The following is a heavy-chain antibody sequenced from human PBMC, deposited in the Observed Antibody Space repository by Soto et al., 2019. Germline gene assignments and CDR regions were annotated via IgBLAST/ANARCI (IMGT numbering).Heavy chain of an antibody. V-gene: IGHV4-59*01. J-gene: IGHJ6*02. D-gene: IGHD3-9*01. Sequence: SETLSLTCTVSGGSISSYYWSWIRQPPGKGLEWIGYIYYSGSTNYNPSLKSRVTISVDTSKNQFSLKLSSVTAADTAVYYCARDLRLVGTFDYYYGMDVWGQGTTVTVSS. CDR1: GGSISSYY. CDR2: IYYSGST. CDR3: ARDLRLVGTFDYYYGMDV.